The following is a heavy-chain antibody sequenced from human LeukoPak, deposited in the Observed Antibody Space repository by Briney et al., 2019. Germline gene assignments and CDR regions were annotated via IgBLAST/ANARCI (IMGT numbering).Heavy chain of an antibody. CDR1: GFTFSTSA. Sequence: PGGSLRLSCAASGFTFSTSAMHWLRRSTGKGREWVALISYDGSHHYVADSLKGRFTISRDNSKNTLYLQMTSLRHDDAAMYYCARDPSSAPYSTYWAANYFDPWGQGTLVTVSS. J-gene: IGHJ5*02. CDR3: ARDPSSAPYSTYWAANYFDP. D-gene: IGHD6-13*01. CDR2: ISYDGSHH. V-gene: IGHV3-30-3*01.